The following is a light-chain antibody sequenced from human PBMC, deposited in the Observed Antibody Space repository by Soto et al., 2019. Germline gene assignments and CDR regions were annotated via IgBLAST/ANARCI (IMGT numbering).Light chain of an antibody. CDR3: QQSYTTPPT. V-gene: IGKV1-39*01. Sequence: DIQMSQSPSSLSASVGDRVTITCRASRTISSYLNWYQQKPGKAPKLLIYLASSLQSGVPSRFSGSGSGTDFTLTITSLHPEDFATYYCQQSYTTPPTFGQGTEVEVK. J-gene: IGKJ1*01. CDR2: LAS. CDR1: RTISSY.